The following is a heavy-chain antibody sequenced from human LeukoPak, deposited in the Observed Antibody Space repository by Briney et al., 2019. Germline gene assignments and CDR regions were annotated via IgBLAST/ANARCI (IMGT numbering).Heavy chain of an antibody. D-gene: IGHD2-2*01. V-gene: IGHV3-23*01. CDR3: AKGYCSSTSCYAPIPY. CDR1: GFTFSSYA. CDR2: ISGSGGST. J-gene: IGHJ4*02. Sequence: PGGFLRLSCAASGFTFSSYAMGWVRQAPGKGLEWVSAISGSGGSTYYADSVKGRFTISRDNSKNTLYLQMNSLRAEDTAVYYCAKGYCSSTSCYAPIPYWGQGTLVTVSS.